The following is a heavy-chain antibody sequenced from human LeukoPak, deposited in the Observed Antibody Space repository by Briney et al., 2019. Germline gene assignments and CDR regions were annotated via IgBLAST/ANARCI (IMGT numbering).Heavy chain of an antibody. V-gene: IGHV3-23*01. CDR1: EFIFSDYA. CDR2: ISGSGGST. J-gene: IGHJ4*02. Sequence: GGSLRLSCAASEFIFSDYAMGWVRQAPGKGLEWVSAISGSGGSTYYADSVKGRFTISRDNSKNTLYLQMNSLRAEDTAVYYCAKDEVTLSDYWGQGTLVTVSS. CDR3: AKDEVTLSDY. D-gene: IGHD2-21*02.